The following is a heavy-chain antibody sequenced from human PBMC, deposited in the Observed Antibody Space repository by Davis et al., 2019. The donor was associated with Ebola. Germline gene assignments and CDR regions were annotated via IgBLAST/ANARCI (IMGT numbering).Heavy chain of an antibody. CDR1: GFTFSGSA. J-gene: IGHJ6*03. D-gene: IGHD3-16*01. CDR3: TNPIWGRDYYYYYYMDV. Sequence: GSLKISCAASGFTFSGSAMHWVRQASGKGLEWVGRIRSKANSYATAYAASVKGRFTISRDDSKNTTYLQTNSLKTDDTTVYYCTNPIWGRDYYYYYYMDVWGKGTTVTVSS. V-gene: IGHV3-73*01. CDR2: IRSKANSYAT.